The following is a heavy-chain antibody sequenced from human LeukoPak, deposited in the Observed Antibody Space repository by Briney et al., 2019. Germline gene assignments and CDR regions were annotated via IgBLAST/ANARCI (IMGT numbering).Heavy chain of an antibody. CDR2: INHSGST. V-gene: IGHV4-34*01. CDR1: GGSFSGYY. J-gene: IGHJ4*02. CDR3: ARGVYGSGLDY. D-gene: IGHD3-10*01. Sequence: SETLSLTCAVYGGSFSGYYWSWIRQPPGKGLEWIGEINHSGSTNYNPSLKSRVTISVDTSKNQFSLKLSSVTAADTAVYYCARGVYGSGLDYWGQGTLATVSS.